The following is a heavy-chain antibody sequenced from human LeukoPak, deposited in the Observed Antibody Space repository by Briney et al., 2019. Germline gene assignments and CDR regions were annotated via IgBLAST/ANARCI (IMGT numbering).Heavy chain of an antibody. CDR1: GFTFSSYA. CDR3: ARDRRGAAAGPYMDV. Sequence: GGSLRLSCAASGFTFSSYAMNWVRQAPGKGLEWVSTISNSGGTTYYADSVRGRFTISRDNSKNTLYLQMNSLRAEDTAVYYCARDRRGAAAGPYMDVWGKGTRSPSP. D-gene: IGHD6-13*01. J-gene: IGHJ6*03. V-gene: IGHV3-23*01. CDR2: ISNSGGTT.